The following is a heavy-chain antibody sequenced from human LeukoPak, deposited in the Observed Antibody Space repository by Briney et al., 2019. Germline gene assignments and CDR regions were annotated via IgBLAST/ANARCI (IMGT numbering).Heavy chain of an antibody. J-gene: IGHJ4*02. V-gene: IGHV3-53*01. CDR3: AKLTGGPKQWLDY. CDR2: LYSAGST. D-gene: IGHD6-19*01. Sequence: GGSLRLSCAASEFSVKYNYMTWVRQAPGKGLEWVSLLYSAGSTNYADSVKGRFTISRDDSKNTVYLQMNSLRAEDTAVYYCAKLTGGPKQWLDYWGQGTLVTVSS. CDR1: EFSVKYNY.